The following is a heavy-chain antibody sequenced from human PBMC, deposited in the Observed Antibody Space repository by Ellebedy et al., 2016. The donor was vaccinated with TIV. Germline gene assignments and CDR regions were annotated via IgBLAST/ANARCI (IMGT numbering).Heavy chain of an antibody. CDR3: ARPAPMVRGVTNWFDP. Sequence: GSLRLSXAVSGGSISSSNWWSWVRQPPGKGLEWIGEIYHSGSTNYNPSLKSRVTISVDKSKNQFSLKLSSVTAADTAVYYCARPAPMVRGVTNWFDPWGQGTLVTVSS. V-gene: IGHV4-4*02. D-gene: IGHD3-10*01. CDR1: GGSISSSNW. CDR2: IYHSGST. J-gene: IGHJ5*02.